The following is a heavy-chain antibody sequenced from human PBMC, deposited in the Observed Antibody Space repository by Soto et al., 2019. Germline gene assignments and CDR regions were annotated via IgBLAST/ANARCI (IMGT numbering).Heavy chain of an antibody. CDR1: GASISGFY. D-gene: IGHD1-1*01. CDR3: VRDGTKTLRDWFDP. J-gene: IGHJ5*02. Sequence: PSETLSLTCTVSGASISGFYWSWIRKSAGKGLEWIGRIYATGTTDYNPSLKSRVMMSVDTSKKQFSLKLRSVTAAGTAVYYRVRDGTKTLRDWFDPWGQGISVTVSS. V-gene: IGHV4-4*07. CDR2: IYATGTT.